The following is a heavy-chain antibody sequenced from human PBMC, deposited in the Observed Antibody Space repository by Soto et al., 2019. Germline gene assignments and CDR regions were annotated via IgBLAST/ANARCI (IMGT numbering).Heavy chain of an antibody. CDR2: VDSAGSGT. CDR1: GITFSGFW. J-gene: IGHJ4*02. Sequence: VQLVESGGGSVQPGGSLRLSCVASGITFSGFWMHWVRQVPGKGLVWVARVDSAGSGTSYADSVKGRFTISRDNAKNTLSLQMDSLRVEDTALYYCATVFEHWGQGIPVTVSS. CDR3: ATVFEH. V-gene: IGHV3-74*01.